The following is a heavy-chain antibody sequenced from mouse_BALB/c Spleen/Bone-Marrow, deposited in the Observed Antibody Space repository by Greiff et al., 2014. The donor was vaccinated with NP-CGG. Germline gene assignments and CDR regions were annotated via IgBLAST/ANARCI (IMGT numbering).Heavy chain of an antibody. J-gene: IGHJ1*01. Sequence: DVQLEESGGDLVEPGGSLKLSCAASGFTFSNYGMPWVRQTPDKRLEWVATISSGGSYTYYPESVKGRFTITRDNAKNTLYLQMSSLKSEDAAMYYCAWSYGEISRYFDVWGAGTTVTVSS. CDR3: AWSYGEISRYFDV. CDR1: GFTFSNYG. V-gene: IGHV5-6*01. CDR2: ISSGGSYT. D-gene: IGHD2-13*01.